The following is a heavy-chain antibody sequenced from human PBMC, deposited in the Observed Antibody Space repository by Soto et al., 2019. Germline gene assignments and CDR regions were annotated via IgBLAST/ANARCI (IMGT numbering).Heavy chain of an antibody. CDR2: IKEDGSEK. D-gene: IGHD3-9*01. CDR1: GFTFNSYW. CDR3: TRGDTIFDVLTGFFDY. J-gene: IGHJ4*02. Sequence: EVQLVESGGGLVQPGGSLRLSCAASGFTFNSYWMSWVRQTPGKRLEWVASIKEDGSEKTYVDSVKGRFTISRDNAKNSLYLQLNSLRAEDTAVYYCTRGDTIFDVLTGFFDYWGQGTLVTVSS. V-gene: IGHV3-7*05.